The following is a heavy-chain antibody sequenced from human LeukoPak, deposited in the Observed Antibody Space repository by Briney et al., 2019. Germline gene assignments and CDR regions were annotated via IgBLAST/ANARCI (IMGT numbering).Heavy chain of an antibody. CDR2: ISYDGSNK. V-gene: IGHV3-33*05. J-gene: IGHJ4*02. D-gene: IGHD3-10*01. CDR3: AKRGPGSPQSGKYYFDY. CDR1: GFTFSSYG. Sequence: GGSLRLSCAASGFTFSSYGMRWVRQASGKGLEWVAVISYDGSNKYYADSVKGRFTISRDNSKNTLYLQMNSLRAEDTAVYYCAKRGPGSPQSGKYYFDYWGQGTLVTVSS.